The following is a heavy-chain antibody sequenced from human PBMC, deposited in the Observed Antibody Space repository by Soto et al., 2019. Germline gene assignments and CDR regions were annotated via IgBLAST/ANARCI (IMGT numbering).Heavy chain of an antibody. J-gene: IGHJ4*02. V-gene: IGHV3-13*01. CDR2: IGTAGDT. CDR1: GFTFSSYD. CDR3: ARADASGWYDY. Sequence: GGSLRLSCAASGFTFSSYDIHWGRQATGKGLEWVSAIGTAGDTYYPGSVKGRFTISRENAKNSLYLQMNSLRAGDTAVYYCARADASGWYDYWGQGTLVTVSS. D-gene: IGHD6-19*01.